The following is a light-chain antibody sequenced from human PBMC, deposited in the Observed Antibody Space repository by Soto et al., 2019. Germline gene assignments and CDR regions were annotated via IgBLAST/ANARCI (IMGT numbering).Light chain of an antibody. Sequence: DIVLTQSPGTLSLSPGERATLSCRASQIFSSNYLAWYQQKPGQAPRLLIYGASTSATNIPGRFNGTGSGTAFTLPISSWKPEDFAEYSCQQYGASPSTFGQGTKLEIK. CDR2: GAS. CDR1: QIFSSNY. CDR3: QQYGASPST. J-gene: IGKJ2*01. V-gene: IGKV3-20*01.